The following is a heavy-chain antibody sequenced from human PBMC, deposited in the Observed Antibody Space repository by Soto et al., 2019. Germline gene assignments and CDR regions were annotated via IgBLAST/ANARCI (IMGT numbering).Heavy chain of an antibody. CDR2: VHYSGAT. D-gene: IGHD3-22*01. CDR3: ARLLLNTHYDASGYDTFDV. Sequence: PSETLSLTCTVSGGSINGYYWNWIRQPPGKGLEWIGYVHYSGATKYRSSLKSRLDISVDTSENQFSLKLTSVTAADTAVYYCARLLLNTHYDASGYDTFDVWGQGTMVTVSS. J-gene: IGHJ3*01. V-gene: IGHV4-59*01. CDR1: GGSINGYY.